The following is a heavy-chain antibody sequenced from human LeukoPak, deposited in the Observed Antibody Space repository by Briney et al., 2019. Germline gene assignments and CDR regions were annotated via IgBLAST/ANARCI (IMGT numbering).Heavy chain of an antibody. J-gene: IGHJ6*03. CDR1: GFTFSSYS. D-gene: IGHD6-19*01. CDR3: AREHSSGYYMDV. CDR2: ISSSSSTI. Sequence: GGSLRLSCAASGFTFSSYSMNWVRQAPGKGLEWVSYISSSSSTIYYADSVKGRFTISRDNAENSLYLQMNSLRAEDTAVYYCAREHSSGYYMDVWGKGTTVTVPS. V-gene: IGHV3-48*01.